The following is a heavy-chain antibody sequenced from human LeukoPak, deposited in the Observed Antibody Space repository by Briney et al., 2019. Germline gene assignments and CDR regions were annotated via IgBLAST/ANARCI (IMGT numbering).Heavy chain of an antibody. J-gene: IGHJ4*02. CDR1: GYTFTSYS. D-gene: IGHD3-16*02. Sequence: ASVKVSCKASGYTFTSYSISWVRQAPGQGLEWMGWISAYNGNTNYAQKLQGRVTMTTDTSTSTAYMELRSLRSDDTAVYYCARAYDYVWGSYRGANFDYWGQGTLVTVSS. V-gene: IGHV1-18*01. CDR2: ISAYNGNT. CDR3: ARAYDYVWGSYRGANFDY.